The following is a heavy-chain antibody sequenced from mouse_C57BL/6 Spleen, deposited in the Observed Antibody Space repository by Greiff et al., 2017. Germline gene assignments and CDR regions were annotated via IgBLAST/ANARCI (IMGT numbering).Heavy chain of an antibody. J-gene: IGHJ3*01. CDR3: ARAYDYDGAWFAY. CDR2: IYPRDGST. D-gene: IGHD2-4*01. V-gene: IGHV1-85*01. Sequence: QVQLQQSGPELVKPGASVKLSCKASGYTFTSYDINWVKQRPGQGLEWIGWIYPRDGSTKYNEKFKGEATLTVDTSSSTAYMELHSLTSEDSAVYFCARAYDYDGAWFAYWGQGTLVTVSA. CDR1: GYTFTSYD.